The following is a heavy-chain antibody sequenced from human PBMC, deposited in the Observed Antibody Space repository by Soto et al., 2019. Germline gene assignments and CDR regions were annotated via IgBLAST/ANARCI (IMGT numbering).Heavy chain of an antibody. Sequence: QVQLVESGGGVVQPGRSLRLSCAASGFTFSSYAMHWVRQAPGKGLEWVAVISYDGSNKYYADSVKGRFTISRDNSKNTLYLQMNSLRAEDTAVYYCEQDPSEYPIDYWGKGTLVTVSS. J-gene: IGHJ4*02. D-gene: IGHD1-26*01. CDR3: EQDPSEYPIDY. CDR2: ISYDGSNK. V-gene: IGHV3-30-3*01. CDR1: GFTFSSYA.